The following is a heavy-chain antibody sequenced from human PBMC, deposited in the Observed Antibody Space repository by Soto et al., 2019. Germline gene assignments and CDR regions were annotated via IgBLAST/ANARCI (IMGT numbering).Heavy chain of an antibody. CDR3: AQTRTNYGSGSYYV. CDR2: ISYDGSNK. J-gene: IGHJ4*02. Sequence: GWSLRLSCAASGFTFNSYAMHWVRQAPGKGLEWVAVISYDGSNKYYADSVKGRFTISRDNSKNMLYLQMNSLRAEDTAVYYCAQTRTNYGSGSYYVWGQGTLVTVSS. CDR1: GFTFNSYA. V-gene: IGHV3-30-3*01. D-gene: IGHD3-10*01.